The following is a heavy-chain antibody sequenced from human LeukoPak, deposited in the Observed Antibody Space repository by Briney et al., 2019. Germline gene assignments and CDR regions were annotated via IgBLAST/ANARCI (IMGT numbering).Heavy chain of an antibody. CDR2: MNPNSGNT. CDR3: ARGPRPVLWFGELLTNDY. V-gene: IGHV1-8*01. D-gene: IGHD3-10*01. J-gene: IGHJ4*02. Sequence: ASVKVSCKASGYTFTSYDINWVRQATGQGLEWMGWMNPNSGNTGYAQKFQGRVTMTRNTSISTAYMELSSLRSEDTAVYYCARGPRPVLWFGELLTNDYWAREPWSPSPQ. CDR1: GYTFTSYD.